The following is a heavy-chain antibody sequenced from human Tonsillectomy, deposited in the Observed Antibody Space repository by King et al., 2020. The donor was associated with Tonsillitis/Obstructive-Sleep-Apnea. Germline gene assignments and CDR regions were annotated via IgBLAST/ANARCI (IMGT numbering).Heavy chain of an antibody. V-gene: IGHV3-30*04. CDR2: ISYDGGNK. J-gene: IGHJ5*02. D-gene: IGHD3-16*01. Sequence: VQLVESGGGVVQSGRSLRLSCAASGFTFSSHDMHWVRQAPGKGLEWVAVISYDGGNKYYADSVKGRFTISRDNSKNTLYLKMNSLRAEDTAVYYCASERAIIAVGDHEGWLDRGGQGTLVTVSS. CDR1: GFTFSSHD. CDR3: ASERAIIAVGDHEGWLDR.